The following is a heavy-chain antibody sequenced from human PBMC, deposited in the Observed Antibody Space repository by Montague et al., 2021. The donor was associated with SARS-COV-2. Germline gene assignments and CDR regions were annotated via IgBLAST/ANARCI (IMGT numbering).Heavy chain of an antibody. CDR3: ASGRMVPYSSSWTTLYYYYGMDV. V-gene: IGHV6-1*01. CDR1: WDSVSSNSAA. CDR2: TYYRSKWYN. Sequence: CAISWDSVSSNSAAWNWIRQSPSRGLEWLGRTYYRSKWYNDYAVXVKSRITINPDTSKNQFSLQLNSVTPEDTAVYYCASGRMVPYSSSWTTLYYYYGMDVWGQGTTVTVSS. D-gene: IGHD6-13*01. J-gene: IGHJ6*02.